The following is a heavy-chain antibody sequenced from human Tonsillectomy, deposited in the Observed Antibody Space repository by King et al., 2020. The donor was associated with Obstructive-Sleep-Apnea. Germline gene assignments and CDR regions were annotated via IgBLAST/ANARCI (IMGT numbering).Heavy chain of an antibody. CDR2: ISSSDDTM. V-gene: IGHV3-11*01. D-gene: IGHD3-22*01. J-gene: IGHJ4*02. CDR3: ARQTYYYDSSGLDY. Sequence: QLVQSGGDLVTPGGSLRLSCAASGFTFSDYYMNWIRQAPGKGLDWISYISSSDDTMSYADSVKGRFTISRDNAKNSLYLQLNSLRAEDTAVYYCARQTYYYDSSGLDYWGQGTLVIVSS. CDR1: GFTFSDYY.